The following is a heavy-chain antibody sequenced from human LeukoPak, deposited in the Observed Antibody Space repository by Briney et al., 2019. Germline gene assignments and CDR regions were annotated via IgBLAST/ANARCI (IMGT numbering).Heavy chain of an antibody. Sequence: GASVKVSCKASGYTFTSSDINWVRQATGQGLEWMGWMNPKTGNTNYAQKFQGRVSMTMNTSMSTAYMELSSLKSDDTAVYFCSTGREKAYCTTECYPDSWGQGTLVTVSS. CDR3: STGREKAYCTTECYPDS. V-gene: IGHV1-8*01. D-gene: IGHD2-8*01. CDR2: MNPKTGNT. J-gene: IGHJ4*02. CDR1: GYTFTSSD.